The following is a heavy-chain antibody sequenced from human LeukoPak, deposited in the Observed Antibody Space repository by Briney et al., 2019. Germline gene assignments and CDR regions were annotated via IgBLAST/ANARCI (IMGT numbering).Heavy chain of an antibody. J-gene: IGHJ4*02. V-gene: IGHV3-23*01. Sequence: GGSLRLSCAASGLTFSSYAMSWVRQAPGKGLEWASVISGSGGSTYSADSVKGRFTISRDNSKNTLYLQMNSLRAEDTAVYFCAKSQDGGRLFHFDYWGQGTLVTVSS. CDR1: GLTFSSYA. D-gene: IGHD1-26*01. CDR2: ISGSGGST. CDR3: AKSQDGGRLFHFDY.